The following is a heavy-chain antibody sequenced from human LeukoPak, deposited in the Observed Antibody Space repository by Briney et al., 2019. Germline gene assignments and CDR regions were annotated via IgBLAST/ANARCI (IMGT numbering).Heavy chain of an antibody. CDR2: IYPGDSDT. D-gene: IGHD6-6*01. V-gene: IGHV5-51*01. CDR3: ARHGVTGSSSSPNDY. CDR1: GYSFTSYW. J-gene: IGHJ4*02. Sequence: GESLKISCKGSGYSFTSYWIAWVRQMPGKGLELMGIIYPGDSDTRYSPSFQGQVTISADKSISTAYLQWSRLKASDTAMYYCARHGVTGSSSSPNDYWGQGTLVTVSS.